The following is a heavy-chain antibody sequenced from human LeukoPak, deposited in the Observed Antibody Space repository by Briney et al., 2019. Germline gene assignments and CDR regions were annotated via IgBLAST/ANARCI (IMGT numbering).Heavy chain of an antibody. D-gene: IGHD3-10*01. Sequence: SETLSLTCAVYGGSFSGYYWSWIRQPPGKGLEWIGEINHSGSTNYNPSLKSRVTISVDTSKNQFSLKLSSVTAADTAVYYCARGPYGSGSYHLDYWGQGTLVTVSS. V-gene: IGHV4-34*01. CDR2: INHSGST. J-gene: IGHJ4*02. CDR1: GGSFSGYY. CDR3: ARGPYGSGSYHLDY.